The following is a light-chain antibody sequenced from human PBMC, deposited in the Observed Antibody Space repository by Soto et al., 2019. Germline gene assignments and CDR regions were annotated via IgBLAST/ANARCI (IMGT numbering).Light chain of an antibody. CDR1: QSVSSY. V-gene: IGKV3-11*01. CDR3: QQYSNGTPVT. J-gene: IGKJ2*01. Sequence: EIVLTQSPATLSLSPGERATLSCRASQSVSSYLAWYQQKPGQAPRLLIYDASNRATGIPARFSGSGSGTDFPLTISSLETEEFAVYYCQQYSNGTPVTFGQGTKLEIK. CDR2: DAS.